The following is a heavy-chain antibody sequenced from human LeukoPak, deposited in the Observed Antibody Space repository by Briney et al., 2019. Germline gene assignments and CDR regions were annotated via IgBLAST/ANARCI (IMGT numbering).Heavy chain of an antibody. CDR1: GFTFSSYG. CDR3: AKDLGSYLDY. D-gene: IGHD3-16*02. Sequence: GRSLRLSCAASGFTFSSYGMHWVRQAPGKGLEWVAVISYDGSNKYYADSVKGRFTISRDNSKNTLYLQMNSLRAEDTAVYYRAKDLGSYLDYWGQGTLVTVSS. CDR2: ISYDGSNK. J-gene: IGHJ4*02. V-gene: IGHV3-30*18.